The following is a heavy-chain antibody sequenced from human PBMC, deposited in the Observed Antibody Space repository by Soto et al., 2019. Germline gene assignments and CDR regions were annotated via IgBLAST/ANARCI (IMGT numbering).Heavy chain of an antibody. Sequence: GGSLRLFCAASGFTFSNAWMSWVRQAPGKGLEWVGRIKSKTDGGTTDYAAPVKGRFTISRDDSKNTLYLQMNSLKTEDTAVYYCTTETMLYGDYYYYMDVWGKGTTVTVSS. CDR3: TTETMLYGDYYYYMDV. CDR2: IKSKTDGGTT. D-gene: IGHD2-8*01. J-gene: IGHJ6*03. V-gene: IGHV3-15*01. CDR1: GFTFSNAW.